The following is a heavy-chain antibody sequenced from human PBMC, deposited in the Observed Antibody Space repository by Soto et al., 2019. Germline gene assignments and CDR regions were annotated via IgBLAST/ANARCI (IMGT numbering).Heavy chain of an antibody. V-gene: IGHV4-39*01. J-gene: IGHJ4*02. CDR3: AKVVVGATSHSDFDS. CDR1: GGSIANNNYF. CDR2: GAYSGGT. Sequence: PSATLSLTFTISGGSIANNNYFWVCVRQPPGKGLEWIGSGAYSGGTYKNPSLKSRVTVSVDTSQNQFSLKLTSVTAADTAVYYCAKVVVGATSHSDFDSWGQGTLVTVSS. D-gene: IGHD2-15*01.